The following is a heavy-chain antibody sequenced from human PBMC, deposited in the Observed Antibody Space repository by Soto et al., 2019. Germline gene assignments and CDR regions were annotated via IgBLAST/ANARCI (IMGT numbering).Heavy chain of an antibody. V-gene: IGHV2-5*02. CDR1: GFSLTTGGVG. J-gene: IGHJ4*02. D-gene: IGHD6-13*01. Sequence: PTLVNPTQTLTLTCTFSGFSLTTGGVGVGWIRQPPGKALEWLALIYWDDDKRYRPSLETRLTITKDTSKNQVVLTMSNMDPVDTATYFCVFSRFSSSWPVDYWGQGSLVTVSS. CDR3: VFSRFSSSWPVDY. CDR2: IYWDDDK.